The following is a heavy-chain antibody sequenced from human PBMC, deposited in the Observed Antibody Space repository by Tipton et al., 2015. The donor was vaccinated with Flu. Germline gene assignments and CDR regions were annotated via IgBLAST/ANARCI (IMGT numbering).Heavy chain of an antibody. CDR2: IYYSGST. V-gene: IGHV4-59*01. Sequence: GLVKPSETLSLTCTVSGGSISGYYWSWIRQPPGKGLEWIAYIYYSGSTNYNPSLKSRVTISVDMSKNQFSLKLNSVTAADTAVYYCARSPGYYFDYWGQGTLVTVSS. CDR1: GGSISGYY. CDR3: ARSPGYYFDY. J-gene: IGHJ4*02.